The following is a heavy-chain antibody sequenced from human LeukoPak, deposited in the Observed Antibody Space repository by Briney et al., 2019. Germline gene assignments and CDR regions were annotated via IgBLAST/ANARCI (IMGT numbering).Heavy chain of an antibody. CDR1: GGSISSYY. CDR2: IYTSGST. Sequence: SETLSLTCTVSGGSISSYYWSWIRQPAGKGLEWIGRIYTSGSTYYNPSLKSRVTISVDTSKNQFSLKLSSVTAADTAVYYCARSYYYGSGSYQNWFDPWGQGTLVTVSS. D-gene: IGHD3-10*01. V-gene: IGHV4-4*07. CDR3: ARSYYYGSGSYQNWFDP. J-gene: IGHJ5*02.